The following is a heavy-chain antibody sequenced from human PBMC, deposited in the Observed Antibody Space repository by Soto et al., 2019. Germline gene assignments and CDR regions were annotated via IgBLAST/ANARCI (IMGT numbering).Heavy chain of an antibody. D-gene: IGHD2-2*01. Sequence: GGSLRLSCAASGFTFSSYAMHWVRQAPGKGLEWVAVISYDGSNKYYADSVKGRFTISRDNSKNTLYLQMNSLRAEDTAVYYGARESIVVVPAAPDPFGYWGQGTLVTVSS. CDR3: ARESIVVVPAAPDPFGY. CDR1: GFTFSSYA. J-gene: IGHJ4*02. CDR2: ISYDGSNK. V-gene: IGHV3-30*04.